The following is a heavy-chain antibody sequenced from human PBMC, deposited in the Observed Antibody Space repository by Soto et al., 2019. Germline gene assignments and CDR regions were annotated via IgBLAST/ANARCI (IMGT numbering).Heavy chain of an antibody. Sequence: QVQLVQSGAEVKKPGASVKVSCKASGYTFTGYYMHWVRQAPGQGLEWMGWINPNSGGTNYAQKFQGWVTMTRDTSSSTAYMALSRMRSDDTAVYYCARDPYYYDSSGYSYYYGMDVWGQGTKVTVSS. V-gene: IGHV1-2*04. CDR3: ARDPYYYDSSGYSYYYGMDV. J-gene: IGHJ6*02. D-gene: IGHD3-22*01. CDR2: INPNSGGT. CDR1: GYTFTGYY.